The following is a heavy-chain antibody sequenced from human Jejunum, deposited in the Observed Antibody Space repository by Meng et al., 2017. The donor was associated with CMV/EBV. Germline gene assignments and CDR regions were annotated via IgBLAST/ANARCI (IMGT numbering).Heavy chain of an antibody. J-gene: IGHJ4*02. V-gene: IGHV3-74*01. CDR3: ARGRGSGSSDY. D-gene: IGHD3-10*01. CDR1: GFTFGSYW. Sequence: AAAGFTFGSYWRHWVRQAPGKGLVWVSRINSDGGTTTYADYVKGRFTISRDNAKKTLFLQMDSLRVEDTAVYYCARGRGSGSSDYWGQGTLVTVSS. CDR2: INSDGGTT.